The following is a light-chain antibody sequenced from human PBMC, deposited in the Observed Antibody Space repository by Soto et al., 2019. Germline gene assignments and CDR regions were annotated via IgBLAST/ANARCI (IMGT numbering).Light chain of an antibody. J-gene: IGLJ2*01. Sequence: QSVLTQPPSMSASPGQTITISCSGARSNIGKNTLNWFQQLPGTAPNLLISTPNHRPSGVRDRFSASKSGTSASLTISGLRSDDEADCYCAAWDDILNIVVFGGGTKLTVL. CDR3: AAWDDILNIVV. V-gene: IGLV1-44*01. CDR2: TPN. CDR1: RSNIGKNT.